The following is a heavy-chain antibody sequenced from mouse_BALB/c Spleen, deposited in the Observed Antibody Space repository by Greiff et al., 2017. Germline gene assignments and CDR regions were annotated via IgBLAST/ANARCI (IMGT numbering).Heavy chain of an antibody. CDR1: GFTFSSYG. D-gene: IGHD2-14*01. V-gene: IGHV5-6*01. J-gene: IGHJ3*01. CDR3: ARHDRYDELAD. Sequence: EVQLVESGGDLVKPGGSLKLSCAASGFTFSSYGMSWVRQTPDKRLEWVATISSGGSYTYYPDSLKGRFTISRDNAKNTLYLQMSSLKSEDTAMYYCARHDRYDELADWGQGTLVTVSA. CDR2: ISSGGSYT.